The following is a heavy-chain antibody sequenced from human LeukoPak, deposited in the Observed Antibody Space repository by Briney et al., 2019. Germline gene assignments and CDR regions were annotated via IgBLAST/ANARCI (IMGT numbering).Heavy chain of an antibody. CDR1: GYSISSGYY. D-gene: IGHD3-22*01. CDR2: IYHSGST. J-gene: IGHJ4*02. V-gene: IGHV4-38-2*02. Sequence: SETLSLTCAVSGYSISSGYYWGWIRQPPGKGLEWIGSIYHSGSTNYNPSLKSRVTISVDTSKNQFSLKLSSVTAADTAVYYCAGEFAYYYDSSGYHYALNGFVYWGQGTLVTVSS. CDR3: AGEFAYYYDSSGYHYALNGFVY.